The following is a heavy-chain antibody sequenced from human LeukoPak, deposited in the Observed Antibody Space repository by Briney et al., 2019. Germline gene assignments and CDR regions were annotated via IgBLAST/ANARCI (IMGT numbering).Heavy chain of an antibody. V-gene: IGHV3-23*01. CDR2: ISGSGGST. CDR1: GFTFSNYA. Sequence: GGSLRLSCAASGFTFSNYAMSWVRQAPGQGLEWVSTISGSGGSTSFADSVKGRFTISRDNSKNTLYLQMNSLRAEDTAVYYCARDSRIAVAGFDNCGQGTLVTVSS. D-gene: IGHD6-19*01. J-gene: IGHJ4*02. CDR3: ARDSRIAVAGFDN.